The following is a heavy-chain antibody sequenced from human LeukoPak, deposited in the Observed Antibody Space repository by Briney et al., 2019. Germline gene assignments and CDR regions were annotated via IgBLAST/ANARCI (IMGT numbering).Heavy chain of an antibody. V-gene: IGHV3-23*01. Sequence: PGGSLRLSCAASGFTFSSYTMTWVRQAPGKGLEWVSGITRSSDSTYYADSVKGRFTVSRDNSRNTLFLQMNSLRAEDTAVYYCAKKTSYCAGDCYPYYFDYWGHGTLVTVSS. J-gene: IGHJ4*01. CDR2: ITRSSDST. CDR1: GFTFSSYT. D-gene: IGHD2-21*02. CDR3: AKKTSYCAGDCYPYYFDY.